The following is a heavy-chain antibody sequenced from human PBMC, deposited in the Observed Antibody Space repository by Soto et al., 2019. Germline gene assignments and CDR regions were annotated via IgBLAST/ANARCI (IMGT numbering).Heavy chain of an antibody. V-gene: IGHV4-34*01. Sequence: SENLSLTCAVYGGSFSGYYWSWIRQPPGKGLEWIGEITHSGSTNYTPSLKSRVTISVDSSKSQFSLKLSSVTAADAAVYYCARQAVSSGYPCYYGLEVWGQGPTVTV. J-gene: IGHJ6*02. CDR1: GGSFSGYY. CDR3: ARQAVSSGYPCYYGLEV. D-gene: IGHD5-18*01. CDR2: ITHSGST.